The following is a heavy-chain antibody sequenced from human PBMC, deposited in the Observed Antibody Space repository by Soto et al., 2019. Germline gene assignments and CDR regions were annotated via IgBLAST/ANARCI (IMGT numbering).Heavy chain of an antibody. CDR2: IYHNGIT. J-gene: IGHJ4*02. CDR1: GTSISSSYW. D-gene: IGHD2-21*01. Sequence: QVQSKQSGPGLVRPSGTLSLTCRVSGTSISSSYWWAWVRQSPGKGLEWIGEIYHNGITKYNPSLKSRVSMSIDKSNNQFSLKLTSVTAADTAVYYCATVPPRIVVVLAEFPTWGQGTLVTVSS. CDR3: ATVPPRIVVVLAEFPT. V-gene: IGHV4-4*02.